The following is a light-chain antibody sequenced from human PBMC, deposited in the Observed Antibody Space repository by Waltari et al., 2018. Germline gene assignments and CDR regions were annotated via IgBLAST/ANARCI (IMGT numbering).Light chain of an antibody. V-gene: IGKV3-15*01. CDR3: QQYNNWPPSIT. J-gene: IGKJ5*01. Sequence: EIVVTQSPATLSVSPGERATLSCMTSQIPSNVAWCQQKPGQAPRLLISAASTRATGVPARFSGSGSEPEFTLTISSLQPEDSAVYYCQQYNNWPPSITFGQGTRLEIK. CDR1: QIPSN. CDR2: AAS.